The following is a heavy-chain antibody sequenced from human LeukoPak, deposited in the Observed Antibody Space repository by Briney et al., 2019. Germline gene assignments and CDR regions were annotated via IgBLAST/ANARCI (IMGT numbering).Heavy chain of an antibody. D-gene: IGHD6-6*01. CDR1: GGTFSSYA. CDR2: IIPIFGTA. CDR3: ARGPYSSSPGDAFDI. V-gene: IGHV1-69*01. Sequence: SVKVSCKASGGTFSSYAISWVRQAPGQGLEWMGGIIPIFGTANYAQKFQGRVTITADESTGTAYMELSSLRSEDTAVYYCARGPYSSSPGDAFDIWGQGTMVTVSS. J-gene: IGHJ3*02.